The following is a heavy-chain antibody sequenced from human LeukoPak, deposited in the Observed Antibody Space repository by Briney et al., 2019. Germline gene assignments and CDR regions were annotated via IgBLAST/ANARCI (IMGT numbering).Heavy chain of an antibody. J-gene: IGHJ4*02. CDR2: ISGSGGST. D-gene: IGHD1-26*01. CDR1: GFTFSSYA. V-gene: IGHV3-23*01. Sequence: GGSLRLSCAASGFTFSSYAMSWVRQAPGKGLEWVSAISGSGGSTYYADSVKGRFTISRDNSKNTLYLQMDSLRAEDTAVYYCAKDRLELLDFDYWGQGTLVTVSS. CDR3: AKDRLELLDFDY.